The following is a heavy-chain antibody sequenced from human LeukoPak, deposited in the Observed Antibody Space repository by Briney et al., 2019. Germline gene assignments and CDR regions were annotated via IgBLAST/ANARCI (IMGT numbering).Heavy chain of an antibody. CDR1: GGSISSYY. J-gene: IGHJ6*03. CDR3: ARYTPGIAEAEAYYMDV. V-gene: IGHV4-59*08. Sequence: SETLSLTCTVSGGSISSYYWSWIRQPPGKGLEWIGYIYYSGSTNYNPSLKSRVTISVDTSKNQFSLKLSSVTAADTAVYYCARYTPGIAEAEAYYMDVWGKGTTVTVSS. CDR2: IYYSGST. D-gene: IGHD6-13*01.